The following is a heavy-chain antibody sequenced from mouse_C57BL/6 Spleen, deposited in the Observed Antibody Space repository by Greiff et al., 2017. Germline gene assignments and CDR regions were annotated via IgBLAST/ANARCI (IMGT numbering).Heavy chain of an antibody. Sequence: QVQLQQSGAELVKPGASVKISCKASGYAFSSYWMNWVKQRPGKGLEWIGQIYPGDGDTNYNGKFKGKATLTADKSSSTAYMQLSSLTSEDSAVYFCARKDSNYGAWFAYWGQGTLVTVSA. CDR3: ARKDSNYGAWFAY. CDR1: GYAFSSYW. D-gene: IGHD2-5*01. J-gene: IGHJ3*01. CDR2: IYPGDGDT. V-gene: IGHV1-80*01.